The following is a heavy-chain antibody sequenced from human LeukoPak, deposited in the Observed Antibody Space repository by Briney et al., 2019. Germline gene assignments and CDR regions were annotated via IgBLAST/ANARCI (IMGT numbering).Heavy chain of an antibody. CDR2: ISSDSRTI. Sequence: PGGSLRLSCAASGFTFSSYSMNWVRQAPGKGLEWVSHISSDSRTIQYADSVRGRFTISRDNAKNILFLQMNSLRAEDTAIYYCAREWDSWGQGTLVTVSS. CDR3: AREWDS. V-gene: IGHV3-48*01. J-gene: IGHJ4*02. CDR1: GFTFSSYS.